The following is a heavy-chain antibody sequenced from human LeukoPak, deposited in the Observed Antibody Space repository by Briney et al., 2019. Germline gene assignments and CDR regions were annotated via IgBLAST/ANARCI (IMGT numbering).Heavy chain of an antibody. Sequence: GGSLRLSCAASGFTFRNYGMHWVRQAPGKGLEWVAVIWYDGSNKYYADSVKGRFTMSRDNSKNTLFLQMNSLRVDDTAVYYCARDRSVRYFDLWGRGTLVTVSS. CDR3: ARDRSVRYFDL. D-gene: IGHD3-3*01. V-gene: IGHV3-33*01. CDR2: IWYDGSNK. J-gene: IGHJ2*01. CDR1: GFTFRNYG.